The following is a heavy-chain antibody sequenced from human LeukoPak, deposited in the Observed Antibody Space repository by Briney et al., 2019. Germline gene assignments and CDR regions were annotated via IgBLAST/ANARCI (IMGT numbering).Heavy chain of an antibody. J-gene: IGHJ5*02. D-gene: IGHD3-22*01. V-gene: IGHV5-51*01. Sequence: GESLKISCKGSGYRFTSYWIGLVRQMPGKGLEWMGIIYPGDSDTRYSPSFQGQVTISADKYISTAYLQWSSLTASDNGMYYCARSEYGVIDTWGQGTVVSVSS. CDR3: ARSEYGVIDT. CDR1: GYRFTSYW. CDR2: IYPGDSDT.